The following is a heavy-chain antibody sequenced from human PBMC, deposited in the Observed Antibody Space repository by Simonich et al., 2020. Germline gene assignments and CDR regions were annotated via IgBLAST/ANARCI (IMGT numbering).Heavy chain of an antibody. CDR3: ARGGYSGSYNWFDP. V-gene: IGHV3-13*01. CDR1: GFTFSSYD. CDR2: IGTAGDT. J-gene: IGHJ5*02. D-gene: IGHD1-26*01. Sequence: EVQLVESGGGLVQPGGSLRLSCAASGFTFSSYDMHWVHQATGKGLGWVSAIGTAGDTYYPGSVKGRFTISRENAKNSLYLQMNSLRAGDTAVYHCARGGYSGSYNWFDPWGQGTLVTVSS.